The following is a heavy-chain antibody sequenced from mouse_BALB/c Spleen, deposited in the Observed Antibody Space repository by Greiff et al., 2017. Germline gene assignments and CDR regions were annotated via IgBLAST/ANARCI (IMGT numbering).Heavy chain of an antibody. J-gene: IGHJ4*01. V-gene: IGHV1-7*01. Sequence: QVHVKQSGAELAKPGASVKMSCKASGYTFTSYWMHWVKQRPGQGLEWIGYINPSTGYTEYNQKFKDKATLTADKSSSTAYMQLSSLTSEDSAVYYCARAWNPGAMDYWGQGTSVTVSS. CDR1: GYTFTSYW. CDR2: INPSTGYT. CDR3: ARAWNPGAMDY.